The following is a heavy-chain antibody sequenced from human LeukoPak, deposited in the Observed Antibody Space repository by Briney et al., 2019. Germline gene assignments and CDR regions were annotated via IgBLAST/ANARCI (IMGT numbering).Heavy chain of an antibody. CDR2: INHSGST. J-gene: IGHJ4*02. D-gene: IGHD3-16*01. V-gene: IGHV4-34*01. CDR1: GGSFSGYY. CDR3: ARVWGAMASGLRYFDY. Sequence: PSETLSLTCAVYGGSFSGYYWSWIRQPPGKGLEWIGEINHSGSTNYNPSLKSRVPISVDTSKNQFSLKLSSVTAADTAVYYCARVWGAMASGLRYFDYWGQGTLVTVSS.